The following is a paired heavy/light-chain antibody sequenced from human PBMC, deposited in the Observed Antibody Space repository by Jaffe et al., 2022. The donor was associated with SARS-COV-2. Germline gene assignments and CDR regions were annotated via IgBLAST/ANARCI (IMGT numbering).Heavy chain of an antibody. CDR3: ARSESSGWYY. J-gene: IGHJ4*02. D-gene: IGHD6-19*01. V-gene: IGHV5-51*01. CDR2: IYPGNSDT. Sequence: EVRLVQSGAEVKKPGESLKISCKGSAYSFTSNRIGWVRQMPGKGLEWMGFIYPGNSDTRYSPPFQGQVTISVDKSISTAYLQWSTLKASDTAMYYCARSESSGWYYWGQGTLVTVSS. CDR1: AYSFTSNR.
Light chain of an antibody. CDR2: DVS. V-gene: IGLV2-14*01. J-gene: IGLJ1*01. CDR1: SSDVGGYNY. Sequence: QSALTQPASMSGSPGQSITISCTGTSSDVGGYNYVSWYQQHPGKAPKLMIYDVSNRPSGVSNRFSGSKSGNTASLTISGLQAEDEADYYCNSYTSSGTHVFGTGTKVTVL. CDR3: NSYTSSGTHV.